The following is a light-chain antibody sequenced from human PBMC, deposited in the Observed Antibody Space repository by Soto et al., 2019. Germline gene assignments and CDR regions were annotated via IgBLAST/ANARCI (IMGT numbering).Light chain of an antibody. V-gene: IGLV1-44*01. CDR3: ATWEDSLNGFFL. J-gene: IGLJ1*01. CDR1: SSNIGTNT. Sequence: QSVLTQPPSASGTPGQRATISCSGSSSNIGTNTVNWYLELPGTAPKLLIYNNNKRPSGVPERFSGSKSGTSASLAISGLQSEDEANYYCATWEDSLNGFFLFGSGTKVTV. CDR2: NNN.